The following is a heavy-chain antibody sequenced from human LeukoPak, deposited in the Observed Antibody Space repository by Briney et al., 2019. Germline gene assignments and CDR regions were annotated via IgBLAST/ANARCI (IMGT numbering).Heavy chain of an antibody. D-gene: IGHD3-22*01. CDR1: GYTFTGHY. J-gene: IGHJ4*02. Sequence: GASVKVSCKASGYTFTGHYMHWVRQAPGPGLEWMGWINPNSGGTNYAQKFQGRVTMTRDTSISTAYMELSRLRSDDSAVYYCASLNLPDSSGYYDDWGQGTLVTVSS. CDR2: INPNSGGT. CDR3: ASLNLPDSSGYYDD. V-gene: IGHV1-2*02.